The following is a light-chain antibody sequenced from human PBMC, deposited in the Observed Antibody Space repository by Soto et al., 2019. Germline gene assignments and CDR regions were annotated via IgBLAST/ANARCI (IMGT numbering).Light chain of an antibody. CDR2: GAS. Sequence: EIVMTQSPATLSVSPGERATLSCRASQSVSSNLAWYQQKPGQAPRLLIYGASTRATGIPARFSGSGSWTEFTLTISSLQSEDFAVYYCQQYNNWPPKAFGQGTKVEIK. J-gene: IGKJ1*01. V-gene: IGKV3-15*01. CDR1: QSVSSN. CDR3: QQYNNWPPKA.